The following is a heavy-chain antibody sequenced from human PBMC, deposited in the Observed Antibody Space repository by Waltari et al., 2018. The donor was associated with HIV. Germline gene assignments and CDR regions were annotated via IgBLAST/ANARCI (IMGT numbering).Heavy chain of an antibody. D-gene: IGHD3-9*01. CDR2: INAANGNT. Sequence: QVQLVQSGAEVKNPGASVKVSCKAAGYTFTTYTIHWVRQAPGQRLEWMGWINAANGNTKYSQNFQDRVTFTRDTSASTAYMELSSLRSEDTALYYCARTYDILTGFGWFDPWGQGTLVTVSS. J-gene: IGHJ5*02. V-gene: IGHV1-3*01. CDR3: ARTYDILTGFGWFDP. CDR1: GYTFTTYT.